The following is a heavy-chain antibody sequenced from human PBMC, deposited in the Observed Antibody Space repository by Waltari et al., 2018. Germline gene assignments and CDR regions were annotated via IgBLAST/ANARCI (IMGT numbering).Heavy chain of an antibody. CDR2: MWSDGSSG. Sequence: LVESGGAVVQPGKSLRVACAASGFSVANFGMHWVRQAPGRGVGWVAVMWSDGSSGYYANSVKGRFVVSRDSSKNTFYLQMNRIRVDDAGLYYCARDLGVFSGWDYWGQGTLVAVSS. D-gene: IGHD6-19*01. CDR1: GFSVANFG. V-gene: IGHV3-33*01. CDR3: ARDLGVFSGWDY. J-gene: IGHJ4*02.